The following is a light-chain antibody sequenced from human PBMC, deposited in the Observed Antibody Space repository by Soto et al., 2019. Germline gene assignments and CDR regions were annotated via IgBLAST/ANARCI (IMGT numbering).Light chain of an antibody. CDR2: KAS. J-gene: IGKJ2*01. CDR1: QSISSW. Sequence: DIQMTQSPSTLSASVGDRVTITCRASQSISSWLAWYQQKPGKAPKLLIYKASSLESGVPSRFSGSGSGTEFTLTISSLQPDDFATYYCQQYNSSPYTFGQGNKLESK. V-gene: IGKV1-5*03. CDR3: QQYNSSPYT.